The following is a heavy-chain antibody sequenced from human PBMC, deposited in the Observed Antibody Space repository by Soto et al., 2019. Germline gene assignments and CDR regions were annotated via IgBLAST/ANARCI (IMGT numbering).Heavy chain of an antibody. J-gene: IGHJ4*02. Sequence: PGGSLRLSCAASGFTFSSYAMHWVRQAPGKGLEWVAVISYDGSNKYYADSVKGRFTISRDNSKNTLYLQMNSLRAEDTAVYYCARDWVFWSGYFDYWGQGTLVTVSS. CDR2: ISYDGSNK. CDR1: GFTFSSYA. CDR3: ARDWVFWSGYFDY. D-gene: IGHD3-3*01. V-gene: IGHV3-30-3*01.